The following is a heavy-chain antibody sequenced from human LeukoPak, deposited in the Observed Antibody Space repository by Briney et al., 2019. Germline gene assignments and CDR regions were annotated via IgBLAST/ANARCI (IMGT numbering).Heavy chain of an antibody. CDR3: AKGRTVTPPGYGMDV. V-gene: IGHV4-4*02. J-gene: IGHJ6*02. CDR1: GGSISSSNW. D-gene: IGHD4-17*01. CDR2: IYHSGST. Sequence: SGTLSLTCAVSGGSISSSNWWSWVRQPPGKGLEWIGEIYHSGSTNYNPSLKSRVTISVDKSKNQFSLKLSSVTAADTAVYYCAKGRTVTPPGYGMDVWGQGTTVTVSS.